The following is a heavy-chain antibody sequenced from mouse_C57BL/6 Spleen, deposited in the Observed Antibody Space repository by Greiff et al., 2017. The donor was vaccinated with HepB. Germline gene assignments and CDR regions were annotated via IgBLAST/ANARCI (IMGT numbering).Heavy chain of an antibody. CDR1: GYTFTSYW. D-gene: IGHD2-1*01. V-gene: IGHV1-55*01. Sequence: QVQLKQPGAELVKPGASVKMSCKASGYTFTSYWITWVKQRPGQGLEWIGDIYPGSGSTNYNEKFKSKATLTVDTSSSTAYMQLSSLTSEDSAVYYCARSDGNYPSFAYWGQGTLVTVSA. J-gene: IGHJ3*01. CDR3: ARSDGNYPSFAY. CDR2: IYPGSGST.